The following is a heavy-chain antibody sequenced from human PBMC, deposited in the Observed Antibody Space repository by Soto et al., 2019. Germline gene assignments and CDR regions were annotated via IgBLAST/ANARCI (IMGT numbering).Heavy chain of an antibody. D-gene: IGHD6-6*01. CDR2: INPSGTT. Sequence: SETLSLTCAVYGGSFSGYYWSWIRQPPGKGLEWIGEINPSGTTNNNPSLKSRVTISVDTSKKEFSLKLSFVTAADTAVYYCASGAARGFDYWGQGSLVTVSS. CDR3: ASGAARGFDY. V-gene: IGHV4-34*01. J-gene: IGHJ4*02. CDR1: GGSFSGYY.